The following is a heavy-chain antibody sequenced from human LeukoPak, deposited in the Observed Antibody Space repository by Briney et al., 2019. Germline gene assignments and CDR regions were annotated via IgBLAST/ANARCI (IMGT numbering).Heavy chain of an antibody. D-gene: IGHD3-9*01. V-gene: IGHV3-23*01. CDR3: AKDRIRYFDWLLWDY. CDR2: ISGSGGST. CDR1: GFIFSSYG. J-gene: IGHJ4*02. Sequence: GGSLRLSCAASGFIFSSYGMSWVRQAPGKGLELVSGISGSGGSTYYADSMKGRFTISRDNSKNTLYLQMNSLRAEDTAVYYCAKDRIRYFDWLLWDYWGQGTLVTVSS.